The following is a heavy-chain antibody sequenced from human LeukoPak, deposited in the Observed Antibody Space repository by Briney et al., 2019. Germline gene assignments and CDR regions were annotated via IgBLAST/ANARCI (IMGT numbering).Heavy chain of an antibody. CDR3: ARGPCTNGVCYREDYYYMDV. Sequence: GASVKVSCKASGGTFSSYAISWVRQAPGQGLEWMGGIIPIFGTANYAQKFQGRVTITTDESTSTAYMELSSLGSEDTAVYYCARGPCTNGVCYREDYYYMDVWGKGTTVTVSS. V-gene: IGHV1-69*05. J-gene: IGHJ6*03. CDR2: IIPIFGTA. D-gene: IGHD2-8*01. CDR1: GGTFSSYA.